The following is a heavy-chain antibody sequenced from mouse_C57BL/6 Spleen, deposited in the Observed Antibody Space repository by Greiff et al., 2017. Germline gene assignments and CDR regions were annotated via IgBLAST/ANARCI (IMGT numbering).Heavy chain of an antibody. Sequence: QVQLQQPGAELVKPGASVKLSCKASGYTFTSYWMHWVKQRPGQGLEWIGMIHPNSGSTNYNEKFKSKATLTVDKSSSTAYMQLSSLTSEDSAVSYCARYGYDGAYYAMDYWGQGTSVTVSS. V-gene: IGHV1-64*01. CDR2: IHPNSGST. J-gene: IGHJ4*01. D-gene: IGHD2-2*01. CDR3: ARYGYDGAYYAMDY. CDR1: GYTFTSYW.